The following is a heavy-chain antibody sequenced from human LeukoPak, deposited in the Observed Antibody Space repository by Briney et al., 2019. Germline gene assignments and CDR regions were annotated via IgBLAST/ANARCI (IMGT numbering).Heavy chain of an antibody. J-gene: IGHJ4*02. D-gene: IGHD1-7*01. V-gene: IGHV3-21*01. CDR2: ISSSSSYI. Sequence: GGSLRLSCAASGFTFSSYAMNWVRQAPGKGLEWVSSISSSSSYIYYADSVKGRFTISRDNAKNSLYLQMNSLRAEDTAVYYCARDPHKLLELHGYWGQGTLVTVSS. CDR3: ARDPHKLLELHGY. CDR1: GFTFSSYA.